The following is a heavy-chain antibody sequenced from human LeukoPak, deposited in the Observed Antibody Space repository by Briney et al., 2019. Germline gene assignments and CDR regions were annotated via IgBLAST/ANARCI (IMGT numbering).Heavy chain of an antibody. CDR3: TRVGGLGYSYGPGWFDP. Sequence: PGGSLRLSCTASGFTFGDYAMSWVRQAPGKGLGWVGFIRSKANGGTTEYAASVKGGFTISRDDSKSIAYLQMNSLKTEDTAVYYCTRVGGLGYSYGPGWFDPWGEGTLVTVSS. CDR1: GFTFGDYA. V-gene: IGHV3-49*04. J-gene: IGHJ5*02. D-gene: IGHD5-18*01. CDR2: IRSKANGGTT.